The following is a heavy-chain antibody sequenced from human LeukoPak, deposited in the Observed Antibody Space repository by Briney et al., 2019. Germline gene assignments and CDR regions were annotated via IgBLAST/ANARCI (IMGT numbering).Heavy chain of an antibody. Sequence: GGSLRLSCAASGFTFSSYAMNWVRQAPGKGLEWVSAINGRGDNTYYADSVKGRFTISRDNSKNTLSLQVNSLTTEDTAVYYCAKDDSMTLDHFDYWGQGALVTVSS. CDR1: GFTFSSYA. J-gene: IGHJ4*02. CDR3: AKDDSMTLDHFDY. CDR2: INGRGDNT. V-gene: IGHV3-23*01. D-gene: IGHD4-11*01.